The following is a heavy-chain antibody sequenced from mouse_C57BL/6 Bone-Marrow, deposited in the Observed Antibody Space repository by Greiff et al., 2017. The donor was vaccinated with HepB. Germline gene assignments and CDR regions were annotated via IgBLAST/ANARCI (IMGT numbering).Heavy chain of an antibody. V-gene: IGHV1-22*01. Sequence: EVQLQESGPELVKPGASVKMSCKASGYTFTDYNMHWVKQSPGKSLEWIGFINPNNGGTSYNQKFKGKATLTVNKSSSTAYMKLRSLTSEDSAVYYCAGDYRFDYWGQGTTLTVSS. CDR3: AGDYRFDY. CDR1: GYTFTDYN. J-gene: IGHJ2*01. D-gene: IGHD5-5*01. CDR2: INPNNGGT.